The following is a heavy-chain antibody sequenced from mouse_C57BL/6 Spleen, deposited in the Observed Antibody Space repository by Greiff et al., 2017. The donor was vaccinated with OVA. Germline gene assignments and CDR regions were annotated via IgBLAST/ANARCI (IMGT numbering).Heavy chain of an antibody. J-gene: IGHJ1*03. CDR2: INPNNGGT. V-gene: IGHV1-18*01. CDR3: ARSGSRTGTWYFDV. Sequence: EVKLQESGPELVKPGASVKIPCKASGYTFPAYNMDWVKQSHGKSLEWIGDINPNNGGTISNQKFKGKATLTVDKASSTAYMELRSLTSEDTAVYYCARSGSRTGTWYFDVWGTGTTVTVSS. D-gene: IGHD1-1*01. CDR1: GYTFPAYN.